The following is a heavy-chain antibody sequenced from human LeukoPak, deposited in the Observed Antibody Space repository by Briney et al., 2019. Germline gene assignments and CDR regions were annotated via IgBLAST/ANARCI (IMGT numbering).Heavy chain of an antibody. CDR3: ARLVGATSYYYYGMDV. CDR2: INHSGST. V-gene: IGHV4-34*01. Sequence: SETLSLTCAVYGGSFSGYYWSWIRLPPGKGLEWIGEINHSGSTNYNPSLKSRVTISVDTSKNQFSLKLSSVTAADTAVYYCARLVGATSYYYYGMDVWGQGTTVTVSS. D-gene: IGHD1-26*01. J-gene: IGHJ6*02. CDR1: GGSFSGYY.